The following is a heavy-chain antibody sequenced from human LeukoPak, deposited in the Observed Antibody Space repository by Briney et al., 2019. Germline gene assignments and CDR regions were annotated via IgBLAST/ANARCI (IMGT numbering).Heavy chain of an antibody. CDR1: GFTFSSYG. CDR3: AKDPALRFLEWSTPYYFDY. J-gene: IGHJ4*02. D-gene: IGHD3-3*01. CDR2: IWYDGSNK. Sequence: PGGSLRLSCAASGFTFSSYGMHWVRQAPGKGLEWVAVIWYDGSNKYYADSVKGRFTISRDNSKNTLYLQTNSLRAEDTAVYYCAKDPALRFLEWSTPYYFDYWGQGTLVTVSS. V-gene: IGHV3-30*02.